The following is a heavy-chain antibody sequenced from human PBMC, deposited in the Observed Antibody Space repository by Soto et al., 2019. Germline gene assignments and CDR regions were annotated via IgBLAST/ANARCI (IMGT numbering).Heavy chain of an antibody. CDR2: IDPSDSYT. CDR1: GYSFTSDW. Sequence: GESLKISCKGSGYSFTSDWISWVRQMPGKGLEWMGRIDPSDSYTNYSPSFQGHVTISADKSISTAYLQWSSLKASDTAMYYCARHKRGYYYYGMDVWGQGTTVTVSS. CDR3: ARHKRGYYYYGMDV. V-gene: IGHV5-10-1*01. D-gene: IGHD3-10*01. J-gene: IGHJ6*02.